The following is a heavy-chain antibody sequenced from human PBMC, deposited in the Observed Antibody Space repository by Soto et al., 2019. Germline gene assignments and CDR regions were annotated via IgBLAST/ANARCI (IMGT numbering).Heavy chain of an antibody. Sequence: GGSLRLSCAASGFTFSSYAMSWVRQAPGKGLEWVSAISGSGGSTYYADSVKGRFTISRDNSKNTLYLQMNSLRAEDTAVYYCAKEYLFEGYYYYYMDVWGKGTTVTVSS. CDR1: GFTFSSYA. V-gene: IGHV3-23*01. D-gene: IGHD3-10*01. CDR3: AKEYLFEGYYYYYMDV. CDR2: ISGSGGST. J-gene: IGHJ6*03.